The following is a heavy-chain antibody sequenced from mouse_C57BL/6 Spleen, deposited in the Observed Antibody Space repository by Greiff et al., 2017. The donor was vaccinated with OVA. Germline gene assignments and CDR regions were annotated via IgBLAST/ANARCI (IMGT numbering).Heavy chain of an antibody. V-gene: IGHV1-4*01. CDR1: GYTFTSYT. CDR3: ARGYYIDY. J-gene: IGHJ2*01. CDR2: INPSSGYT. Sequence: VHLVESGAELARPGASVKMSCKASGYTFTSYTMHWVKQRPGQGLEWIGYINPSSGYTKYNQKFKDKATLTADKSSSTAYMQLSSLTSEDSAVYYCARGYYIDYWGQGTTLTVSS.